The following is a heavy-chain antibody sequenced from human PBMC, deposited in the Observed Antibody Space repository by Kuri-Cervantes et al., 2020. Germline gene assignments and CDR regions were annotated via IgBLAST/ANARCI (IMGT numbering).Heavy chain of an antibody. CDR2: IDTDGSTT. D-gene: IGHD3-22*01. CDR1: GFTFSNYW. Sequence: GESLKISCAASGFTFSNYWMHWVRQVPGKGLVWVSRIDTDGSTTTYADSVKGRFTISRDNAKNTLYLQMSSLRVEDTAVYYCARFWDSSGLFDYWGQGTLVTVSS. CDR3: ARFWDSSGLFDY. V-gene: IGHV3-74*01. J-gene: IGHJ4*02.